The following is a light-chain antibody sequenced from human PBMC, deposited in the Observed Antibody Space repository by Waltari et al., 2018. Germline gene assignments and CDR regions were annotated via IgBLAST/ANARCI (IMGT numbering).Light chain of an antibody. CDR1: SGHSKFA. J-gene: IGLJ2*01. Sequence: HLVLTQSPSASASLGASVRFTCTLSSGHSKFAIAWRQQQSETGPRYFMRLNTDGSDSKGDGRPVRFSGSSSGAERFLTIPSRQSEDEADYYCQTWGTGSRVFGGGTKLTVL. V-gene: IGLV4-69*01. CDR3: QTWGTGSRV. CDR2: LNTDGSD.